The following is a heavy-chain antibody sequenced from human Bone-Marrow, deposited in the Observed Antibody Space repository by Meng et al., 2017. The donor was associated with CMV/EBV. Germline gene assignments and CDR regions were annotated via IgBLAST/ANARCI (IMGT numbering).Heavy chain of an antibody. CDR3: ARVSGSYFDY. J-gene: IGHJ4*02. Sequence: SETLSLTCTVPGYSISSGYYWGWIRQPPGKGLEWIGSIYHSGSTYYNPSLKSRVTISVDTSKNQFSLKLSSVTAADTAVYYCARVSGSYFDYWGQGTLVTVSS. V-gene: IGHV4-38-2*02. CDR2: IYHSGST. D-gene: IGHD1-26*01. CDR1: GYSISSGYY.